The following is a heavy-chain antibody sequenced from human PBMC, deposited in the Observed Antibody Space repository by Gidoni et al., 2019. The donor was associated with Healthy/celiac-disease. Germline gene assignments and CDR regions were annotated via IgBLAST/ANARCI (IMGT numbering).Heavy chain of an antibody. J-gene: IGHJ6*03. CDR2: IYHSGST. V-gene: IGHV4-38-2*01. CDR1: GYSISSGYY. Sequence: QVQLQESGPGLVKPSETLSLTCAVSGYSISSGYYWGWIRQPPGKGLEWIGSIYHSGSTYYNPSLKSRVTISVDTSKNQFSLKLSSVTAADTAVYYCARGESDYSILGYYYYMDVWGKGTTVTVSS. CDR3: ARGESDYSILGYYYYMDV. D-gene: IGHD4-4*01.